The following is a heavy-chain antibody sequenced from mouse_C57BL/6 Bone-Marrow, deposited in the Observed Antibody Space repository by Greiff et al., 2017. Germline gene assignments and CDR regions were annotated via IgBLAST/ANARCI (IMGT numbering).Heavy chain of an antibody. CDR1: GFSLTSYG. D-gene: IGHD2-5*01. V-gene: IGHV2-2*01. J-gene: IGHJ4*01. CDR2: IWSGGST. Sequence: QVQLQQSGPGLVQPSQSLSITCTVSGFSLTSYGVHWVRQSPGKGLEWLGVIWSGGSTDYNAAFISRLSISKDNSKSRVFFKMNSLQADDTAIYYCARIGVYYSNYDAMDYWGQGTSVTVSS. CDR3: ARIGVYYSNYDAMDY.